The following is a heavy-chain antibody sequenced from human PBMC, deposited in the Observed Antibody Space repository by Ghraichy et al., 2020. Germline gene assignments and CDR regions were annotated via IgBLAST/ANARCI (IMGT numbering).Heavy chain of an antibody. CDR3: AWRGSDFWSGVDAFDI. CDR1: GFSLSNARMG. CDR2: IFSNDEK. Sequence: SGPTLVKPTETLTLTCTVSGFSLSNARMGVSWIRQPPGKALEWLAHIFSNDEKSYSTSLKSRLTISKDTSKSQVVLTMTNMDPVDTATYYCAWRGSDFWSGVDAFDIWGQGTMVTVSS. D-gene: IGHD3-3*01. V-gene: IGHV2-26*04. J-gene: IGHJ3*02.